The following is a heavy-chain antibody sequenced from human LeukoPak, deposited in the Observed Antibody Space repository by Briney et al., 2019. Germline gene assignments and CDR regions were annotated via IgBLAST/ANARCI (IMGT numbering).Heavy chain of an antibody. Sequence: SETLSLTCTVSGYSISSGYYWGWIRQPPGKGLEWIGSIYHSGSTNYNPSLKSRVTISVDTSKNQFSLKLSSVTAADTAVYYCAGVARTYYGSQKDIWGQGTMVTVSS. CDR3: AGVARTYYGSQKDI. V-gene: IGHV4-38-2*02. J-gene: IGHJ3*02. CDR1: GYSISSGYY. CDR2: IYHSGST. D-gene: IGHD3-10*01.